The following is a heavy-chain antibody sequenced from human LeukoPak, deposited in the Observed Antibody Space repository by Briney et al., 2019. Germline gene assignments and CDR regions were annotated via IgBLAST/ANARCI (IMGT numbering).Heavy chain of an antibody. CDR3: AREAYDYGDYFPDY. J-gene: IGHJ4*02. Sequence: PGGSLRLSCAASGFTFSSYWMHWVRQAPGKGLVWVSRINSDGSSTSYADSVKGRLTISRDNAKNTLYLQMNSLRAEDTAVYYCAREAYDYGDYFPDYWGQGTLVTVSS. CDR2: INSDGSST. D-gene: IGHD4-17*01. V-gene: IGHV3-74*01. CDR1: GFTFSSYW.